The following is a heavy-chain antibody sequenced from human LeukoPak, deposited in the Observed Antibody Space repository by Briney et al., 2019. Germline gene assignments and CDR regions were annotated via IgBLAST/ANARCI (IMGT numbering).Heavy chain of an antibody. CDR3: AGYNCSSTTCYTGGFDY. J-gene: IGHJ4*02. Sequence: GGSLRLSCAASGFTLSDYYMSWIRQAPGKGLEWVSYISSSGSTIYYADSVKGRFTISRDNAKNSLYLQMNSLRAEDTAVYYCAGYNCSSTTCYTGGFDYWGQGTLVTVSS. V-gene: IGHV3-11*01. D-gene: IGHD2-2*02. CDR1: GFTLSDYY. CDR2: ISSSGSTI.